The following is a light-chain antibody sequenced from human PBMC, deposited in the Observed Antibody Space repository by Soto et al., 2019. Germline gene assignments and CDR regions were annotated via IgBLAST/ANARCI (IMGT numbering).Light chain of an antibody. CDR1: QSISTY. Sequence: DIQMTQSPSSLSASVGDRVTITCRARQSISTYLSWYQQKPGKAPKLLIFAASSLQGGVPSRFSGSGYGTDFTLTISSLQPEDFATYHCQQSYSIAPTFGQGTKVEIK. V-gene: IGKV1-39*01. J-gene: IGKJ1*01. CDR2: AAS. CDR3: QQSYSIAPT.